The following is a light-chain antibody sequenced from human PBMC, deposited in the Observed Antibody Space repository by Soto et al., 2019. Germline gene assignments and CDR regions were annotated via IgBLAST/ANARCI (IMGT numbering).Light chain of an antibody. CDR1: QSVSSN. CDR3: QQYNNWPLT. CDR2: GAS. V-gene: IGKV3-15*01. J-gene: IGKJ4*01. Sequence: EIVMTQSPATLSVSPGERATLSCRASQSVSSNLAWYQQKPGQAPRVLIYGASTRATGFPARFSGSGSGTELTLTISSLQSEDFAVYYCQQYNNWPLTFGGGTKVEIK.